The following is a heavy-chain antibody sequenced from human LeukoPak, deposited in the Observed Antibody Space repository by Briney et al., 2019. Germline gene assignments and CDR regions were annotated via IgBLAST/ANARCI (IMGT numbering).Heavy chain of an antibody. V-gene: IGHV1-18*01. J-gene: IGHJ4*02. CDR2: ISAYNGNT. Sequence: ASVKVSCKASGYTFISSDINWVRQAAGQGLEWMGWISAYNGNTNYAQKLQGRVTMTTDTSTSTAYMELRSLRSDDTAVYYCARVRSGSYYDYWGQGTLVTVSS. D-gene: IGHD1-26*01. CDR3: ARVRSGSYYDY. CDR1: GYTFISSD.